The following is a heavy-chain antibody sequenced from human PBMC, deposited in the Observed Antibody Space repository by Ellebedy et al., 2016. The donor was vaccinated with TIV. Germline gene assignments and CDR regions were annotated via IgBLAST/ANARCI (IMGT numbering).Heavy chain of an antibody. CDR1: CFTFFNYG. D-gene: IGHD4-23*01. CDR3: SRDPVGVGTAFDI. V-gene: IGHV3-30*03. J-gene: IGHJ3*02. Sequence: GESLKTSCAAPCFTFFNYGMHWVRQAPGKGLEWVALISSDETIQYYGDSVRGRFTVPRDNSRNTLYLQMNSLRPDDTAVYYCSRDPVGVGTAFDIWGQGTMVTVSS. CDR2: ISSDETIQ.